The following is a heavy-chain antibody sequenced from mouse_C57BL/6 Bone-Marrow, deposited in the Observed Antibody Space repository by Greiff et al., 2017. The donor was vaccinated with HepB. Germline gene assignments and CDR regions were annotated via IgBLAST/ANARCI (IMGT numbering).Heavy chain of an antibody. V-gene: IGHV1-54*01. D-gene: IGHD3-3*01. CDR3: ARGAAWFAY. Sequence: QVQLQQSGAELVRPGTSVKVSCKASGYAFTNYLIEWVKQRPGQGLECIGVINPGSGGTNYNEKFKGKATLTADKSSSTAYMQLSSLTSEDSAVYFCARGAAWFAYWGQGTLVTVSA. J-gene: IGHJ3*01. CDR2: INPGSGGT. CDR1: GYAFTNYL.